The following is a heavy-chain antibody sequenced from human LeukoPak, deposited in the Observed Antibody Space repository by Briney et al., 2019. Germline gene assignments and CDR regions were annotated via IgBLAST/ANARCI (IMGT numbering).Heavy chain of an antibody. CDR3: TRDSLGIHDY. CDR2: ISSNGGST. CDR1: GFTFSDYT. V-gene: IGHV3-64*01. J-gene: IGHJ4*02. Sequence: GGSLRLSCAASGFTFSDYTIHWVRQAPGKGLEYVSSISSNGGSTYYANSVKGRFTISRDNSKNMLFLQMGSLRPEDMAMYYCTRDSLGIHDYWGQGTLVTVSS. D-gene: IGHD7-27*01.